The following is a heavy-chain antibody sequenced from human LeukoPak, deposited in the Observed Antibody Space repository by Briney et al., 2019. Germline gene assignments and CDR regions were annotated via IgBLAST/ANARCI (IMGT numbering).Heavy chain of an antibody. D-gene: IGHD3-3*01. Sequence: GGSLRLSCAASGFTFSSYGMHWVRQAPGKGLEWVAFIRYDGSNKYYADSVKGRFTISRDNSKNTLYLQMNSLRAEDTAVYYCAINLYYDFWSGLDYWGQGTLVTVSS. CDR3: AINLYYDFWSGLDY. CDR2: IRYDGSNK. CDR1: GFTFSSYG. J-gene: IGHJ4*02. V-gene: IGHV3-30*02.